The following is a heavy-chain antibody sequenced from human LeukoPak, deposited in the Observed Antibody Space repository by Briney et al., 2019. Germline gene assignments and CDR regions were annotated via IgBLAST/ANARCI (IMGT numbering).Heavy chain of an antibody. D-gene: IGHD5-12*01. CDR3: AKSYNGYESKPDY. V-gene: IGHV3-23*01. CDR2: ISNSGGST. Sequence: PGGSLRLSCAASGFTFSSYAMSWVRQAPGKGLEWVSSISNSGGSTFYADSVKGWFTISRDNSKITLYLQMNSLRAEDTAVYYCAKSYNGYESKPDYWGQGTLVTVSS. CDR1: GFTFSSYA. J-gene: IGHJ4*02.